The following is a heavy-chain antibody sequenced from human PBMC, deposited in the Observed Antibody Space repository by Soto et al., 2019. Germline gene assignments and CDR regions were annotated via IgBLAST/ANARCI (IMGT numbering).Heavy chain of an antibody. CDR1: GYPFTAFD. D-gene: IGHD2-21*02. J-gene: IGHJ4*02. CDR2: MNPRSGES. Sequence: QVQLLQSGAEVGKPGASVKVSCETYGYPFTAFDLNWVRQATGQGPEWMGWMNPRSGESGLAQRFQGRVSMIRNISISTAYLEVVGLKSGDTAVYYCARRAVTVYDWGQGTLVTVSP. CDR3: ARRAVTVYD. V-gene: IGHV1-8*02.